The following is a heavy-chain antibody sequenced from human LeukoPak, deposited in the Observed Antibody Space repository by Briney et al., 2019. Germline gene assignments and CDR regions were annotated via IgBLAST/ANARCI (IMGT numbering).Heavy chain of an antibody. CDR2: ISYDGSNK. D-gene: IGHD6-19*01. CDR1: GFTFSSYG. J-gene: IGHJ4*02. V-gene: IGHV3-30*18. Sequence: GRSLRLSCAASGFTFSSYGMHWVRQAPGKGLEWVAVISYDGSNKYYADSVKGRFTISRDNSKNTPYLQMNSLRAEDTAVYYCAKGEQWLGPTFDYWGQGTLVTVSS. CDR3: AKGEQWLGPTFDY.